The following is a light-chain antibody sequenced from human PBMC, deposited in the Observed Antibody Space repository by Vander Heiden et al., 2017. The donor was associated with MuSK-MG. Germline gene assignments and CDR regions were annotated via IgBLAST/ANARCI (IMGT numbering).Light chain of an antibody. Sequence: SYELTQPPSVSVSPGQTASITCSGDALPKQYAYWYQQKPGQAPVMFIYKDSQRASGIPERFSGSSSGTTVTLTISGVQAEDEADYYCQSTDSSGTYAVVFGGGTKLTVL. CDR2: KDS. CDR1: ALPKQY. J-gene: IGLJ2*01. CDR3: QSTDSSGTYAVV. V-gene: IGLV3-25*03.